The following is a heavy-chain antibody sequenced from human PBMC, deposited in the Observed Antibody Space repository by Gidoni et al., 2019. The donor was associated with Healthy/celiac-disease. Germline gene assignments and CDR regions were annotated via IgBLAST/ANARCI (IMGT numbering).Heavy chain of an antibody. V-gene: IGHV4-39*07. J-gene: IGHJ5*02. CDR1: GGSISSSSYY. CDR3: ARLHNWFDP. D-gene: IGHD1-26*01. Sequence: QLQLQESGPGLVKPPETLSLTCTVSGGSISSSSYYWGWIRQPPGKRLEWIGGIYYSGSTYYNPSLQSRVTISVDTSKKQFSLKLSSVTAADTAVYYFARLHNWFDPWGQGTLVTVSS. CDR2: IYYSGST.